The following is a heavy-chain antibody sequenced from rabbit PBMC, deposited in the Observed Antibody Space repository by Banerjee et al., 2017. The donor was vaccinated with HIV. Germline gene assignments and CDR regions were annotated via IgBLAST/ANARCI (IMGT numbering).Heavy chain of an antibody. CDR1: GFSFSSSYY. CDR2: IDAGSGST. Sequence: QSLEESGGDLVKPGASLTLTCTASGFSFSSSYYMCWVRQAPGKGLEWIACIDAGSGSTYYASWANGRFTISKTSSTTVTLQMTSLTAADTTTYFCARWGSSSDWYLDLWGPGTLVTVS. J-gene: IGHJ4*01. CDR3: ARWGSSSDWYLDL. D-gene: IGHD1-1*01. V-gene: IGHV1S40*01.